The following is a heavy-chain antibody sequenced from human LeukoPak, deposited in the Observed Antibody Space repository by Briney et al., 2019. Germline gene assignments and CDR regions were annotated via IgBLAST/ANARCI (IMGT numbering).Heavy chain of an antibody. Sequence: PGGSLRLSCAASGFTFSSYWMSWVRQAPGKGLEWVANIKQDGSEKYYVDSVKGRLTISRDNAKNSLYLQMNSLRAEDTAVYYCARDPATTYYDILTGYYSRYFDYWGQGTLVTVSS. J-gene: IGHJ4*02. V-gene: IGHV3-7*01. D-gene: IGHD3-9*01. CDR1: GFTFSSYW. CDR3: ARDPATTYYDILTGYYSRYFDY. CDR2: IKQDGSEK.